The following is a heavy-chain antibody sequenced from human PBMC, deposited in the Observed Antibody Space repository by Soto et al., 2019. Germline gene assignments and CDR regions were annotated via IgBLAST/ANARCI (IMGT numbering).Heavy chain of an antibody. Sequence: GASVKVSCKASGGTFSSYAISWVRQAPGQGLEWMGGIIPIFGTANYAQKFQGRVTITADESTSTAYMELSGLRSEDTAVYYCARGGGSMATINYYYYGMDVWGQGTTVTVSS. V-gene: IGHV1-69*13. D-gene: IGHD5-12*01. J-gene: IGHJ6*02. CDR3: ARGGGSMATINYYYYGMDV. CDR2: IIPIFGTA. CDR1: GGTFSSYA.